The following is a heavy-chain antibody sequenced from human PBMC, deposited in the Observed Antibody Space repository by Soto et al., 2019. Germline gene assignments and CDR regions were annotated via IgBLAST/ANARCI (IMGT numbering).Heavy chain of an antibody. V-gene: IGHV1-69*02. CDR2: IIPILGIA. D-gene: IGHD3-10*01. Sequence: QVQLVQSGAEVKKPGSSVKVSCKASGGTFSSYTISWVRQAPGQGLEWMGRIIPILGIANYAQKFQGRVTIPADKSTGTAHMELSSLRSEDTAVYYCARASTYYYGSGSWGWFDPWGQGTLVTVSS. CDR1: GGTFSSYT. CDR3: ARASTYYYGSGSWGWFDP. J-gene: IGHJ5*02.